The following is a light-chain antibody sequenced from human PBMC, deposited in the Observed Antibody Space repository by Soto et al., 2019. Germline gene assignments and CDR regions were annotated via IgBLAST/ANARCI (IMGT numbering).Light chain of an antibody. V-gene: IGLV2-8*01. Sequence: QSALTQPPSASGSPGQSVTISCTGTSSDIGYYKYVSWYQQHPGKAPKLIIYEVIKRPSGVPDRFSGSKSGNTASLTVSGLQAEDEADYYCSSYAGTTTGVFGGGTKLTVL. J-gene: IGLJ3*02. CDR1: SSDIGYYKY. CDR2: EVI. CDR3: SSYAGTTTGV.